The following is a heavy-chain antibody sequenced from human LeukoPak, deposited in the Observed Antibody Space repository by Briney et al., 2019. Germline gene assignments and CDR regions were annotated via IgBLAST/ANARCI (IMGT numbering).Heavy chain of an antibody. J-gene: IGHJ4*02. CDR1: GGSFSGYY. CDR2: INHSGST. Sequence: SETLSLTCAVYGGSFSGYYWSWIRQPPGKGLEWIGEINHSGSTNYNPSLKSRLTMSIDTSKNQISLKLRSVTLADSAMYYCARGGYIYGLWGQGTLVTVSS. V-gene: IGHV4-34*01. CDR3: ARGGYIYGL. D-gene: IGHD5-18*01.